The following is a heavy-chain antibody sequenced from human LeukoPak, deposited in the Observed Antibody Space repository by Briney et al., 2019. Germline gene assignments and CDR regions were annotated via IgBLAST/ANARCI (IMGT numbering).Heavy chain of an antibody. Sequence: ASVKVSCKASGYTFTSYYMHWVRQAPGQGLEWMGITNPSGGSTSYAQKFQGRVTMTRDMSTSTVYMELSSLRSEDTAVYYCARAGAGVVVVVAAWADGADYWGQGTLVTVSS. J-gene: IGHJ4*02. CDR3: ARAGAGVVVVVAAWADGADY. V-gene: IGHV1-46*01. D-gene: IGHD2-15*01. CDR1: GYTFTSYY. CDR2: TNPSGGST.